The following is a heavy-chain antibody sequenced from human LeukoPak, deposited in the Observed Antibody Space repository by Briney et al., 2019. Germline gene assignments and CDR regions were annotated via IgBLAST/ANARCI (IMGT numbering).Heavy chain of an antibody. CDR2: INPNGGST. J-gene: IGHJ4*02. CDR3: ARWELESSGFDY. Sequence: ASVKVSCKVSGYTFTSYYMHWVRQAPGQGLEWMGIINPNGGSTNYAQSFQGRVTMIRDTSTSTVYMELSSLGSEDTAVYYCARWELESSGFDYWGQGTLVTVSS. V-gene: IGHV1-46*01. D-gene: IGHD1-26*01. CDR1: GYTFTSYY.